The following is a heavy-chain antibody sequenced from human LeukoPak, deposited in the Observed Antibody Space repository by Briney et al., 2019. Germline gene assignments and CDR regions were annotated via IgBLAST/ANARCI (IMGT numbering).Heavy chain of an antibody. D-gene: IGHD3-10*01. CDR2: ISSSSSYT. CDR3: ARVYGSGSYSVY. V-gene: IGHV3-11*03. J-gene: IGHJ4*02. CDR1: GFTFSDYY. Sequence: PGGSLRLSCAASGFTFSDYYMSWIRQAPGKGLEWVSYISSSSSYTNYADSVKGRFTISRDNAKNSLYLQMNSLRAEDTAVYYCARVYGSGSYSVYWGQGTLVTVSS.